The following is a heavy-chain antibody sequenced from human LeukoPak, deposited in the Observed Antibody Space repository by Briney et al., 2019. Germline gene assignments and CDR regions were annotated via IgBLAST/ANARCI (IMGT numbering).Heavy chain of an antibody. J-gene: IGHJ4*02. V-gene: IGHV1-69*13. Sequence: SVKVSCKASGGTFSSYAISWVRQAPGQGLGWMGGIIPIFGTANYAQKFQGRVTITADESTSTAYMELSSLRSEDTAVYYCARDRGWAGYSYGFYYWGQGTLVTVSS. D-gene: IGHD5-18*01. CDR1: GGTFSSYA. CDR2: IIPIFGTA. CDR3: ARDRGWAGYSYGFYY.